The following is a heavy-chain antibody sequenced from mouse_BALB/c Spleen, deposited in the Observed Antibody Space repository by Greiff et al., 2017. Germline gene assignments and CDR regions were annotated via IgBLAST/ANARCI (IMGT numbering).Heavy chain of an antibody. V-gene: IGHV14-4*02. Sequence: VQLQQSGAELVRSGASVKLSCTASGFNIKDYYMHWVKQRPEQGLEWIGWIDPENGDTEYAPKFQGKATMTADTSSNTAYLQLSSLTSEDTAVYYCYYYGSQSWFADWGQGTLVTVSA. CDR3: YYYGSQSWFAD. CDR1: GFNIKDYY. D-gene: IGHD1-1*01. CDR2: IDPENGDT. J-gene: IGHJ3*01.